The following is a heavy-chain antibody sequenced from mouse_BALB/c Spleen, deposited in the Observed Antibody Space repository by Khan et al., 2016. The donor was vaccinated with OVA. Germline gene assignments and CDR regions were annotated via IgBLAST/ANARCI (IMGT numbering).Heavy chain of an antibody. V-gene: IGHV9-3-1*01. D-gene: IGHD1-2*01. CDR2: INTYTGEP. Sequence: QIQLVQSGPELKKPGETVKISCKASGYTFTNYGMNWVKQAPGKGLKWMGWINTYTGEPTYADDFKGRFAFSLETSASTAYLQINNLKNEDTATYFRARDYGYAYWGQGTLVTVSA. J-gene: IGHJ3*01. CDR3: ARDYGYAY. CDR1: GYTFTNYG.